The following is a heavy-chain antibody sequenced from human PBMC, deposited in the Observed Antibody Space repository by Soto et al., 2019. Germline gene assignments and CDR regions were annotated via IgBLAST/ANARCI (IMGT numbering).Heavy chain of an antibody. J-gene: IGHJ4*02. CDR1: GYTLTELS. D-gene: IGHD3-22*01. CDR3: GRAYYYDSSGYYYFDS. V-gene: IGHV1-24*01. Sequence: ASVKVSCKVSGYTLTELSMHWVRQAPGKGLEWMGGFDPEDGETIYAQKFQGRVTMTEDTSTDTAYMELSSLRSEDTAVYYCGRAYYYDSSGYYYFDSWGQGTLVTVSS. CDR2: FDPEDGET.